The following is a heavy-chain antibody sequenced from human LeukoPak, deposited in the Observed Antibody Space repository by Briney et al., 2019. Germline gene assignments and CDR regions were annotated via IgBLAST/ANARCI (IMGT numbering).Heavy chain of an antibody. V-gene: IGHV1-69*13. D-gene: IGHD3-10*01. Sequence: ASVKVSCKASGYTFTSYGISWVRQAPGQGLEWMGGIIPIFGTANYAQKFQGRVTITADESTSTAYMELSSLRSEDTAVYYCARVVIGTYGSVSYSPPGFDYWGQGTLVTVSS. CDR2: IIPIFGTA. J-gene: IGHJ4*02. CDR1: GYTFTSYG. CDR3: ARVVIGTYGSVSYSPPGFDY.